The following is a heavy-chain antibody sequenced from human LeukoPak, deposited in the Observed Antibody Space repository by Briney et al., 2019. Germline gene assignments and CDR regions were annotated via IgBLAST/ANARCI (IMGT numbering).Heavy chain of an antibody. J-gene: IGHJ5*02. CDR1: GGSFSGYY. Sequence: SETLSLTCAVYGGSFSGYYWSWIRQSPGKGLEWIGEINHSGSTNYNPSLKSRVTISVDTSKNQFSLKLSSVTAADTAVYYCARAVITMIVNWFDPWGQGTLVTVSS. CDR3: ARAVITMIVNWFDP. CDR2: INHSGST. D-gene: IGHD3-22*01. V-gene: IGHV4-34*01.